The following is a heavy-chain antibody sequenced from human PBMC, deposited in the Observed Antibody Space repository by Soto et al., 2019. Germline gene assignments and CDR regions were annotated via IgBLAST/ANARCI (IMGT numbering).Heavy chain of an antibody. V-gene: IGHV3-23*01. Sequence: PGGSLRLSCATSGFTFHDYAMSWVRQAPGKGLEWVSAIAFTGSATYYAGSVKGRFTISRDNSKNIVYLQMNSLRVDDTALYYCVKEVETVMLVAFALCGQGTQVTVYS. D-gene: IGHD3-22*01. J-gene: IGHJ4*02. CDR1: GFTFHDYA. CDR3: VKEVETVMLVAFAL. CDR2: IAFTGSAT.